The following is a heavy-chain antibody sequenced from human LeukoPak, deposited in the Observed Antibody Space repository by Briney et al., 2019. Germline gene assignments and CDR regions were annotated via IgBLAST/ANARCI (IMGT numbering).Heavy chain of an antibody. D-gene: IGHD6-6*01. CDR3: ASALIHRQLGRPYYYYMDV. J-gene: IGHJ6*03. CDR1: GYTFTGYY. CDR2: INPNSGGT. V-gene: IGHV1-2*02. Sequence: ASVKVSCKASGYTFTGYYMHWVRQAPGQGLEWMGWINPNSGGTNYAQKFQGRVTMTRDTSISTAYMELSSLRSEDTAVYYCASALIHRQLGRPYYYYMDVWGKGTTVTVSS.